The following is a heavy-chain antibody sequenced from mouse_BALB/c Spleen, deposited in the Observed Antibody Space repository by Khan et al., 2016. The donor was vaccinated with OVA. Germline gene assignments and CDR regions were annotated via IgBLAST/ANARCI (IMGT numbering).Heavy chain of an antibody. D-gene: IGHD2-10*02. CDR1: GFSLSTAGMG. J-gene: IGHJ3*01. CDR3: ARSPYGNWAWFAY. Sequence: QVTLNESGPGILQPSQTLSLTCSLSGFSLSTAGMGVSWIRQPSGKGLEWLEHIYWDDDKRYNPSLKSRLPISKDTSSNQVFLKITSVDTADTATYDGARSPYGNWAWFAYWGQGTLVTVSA. V-gene: IGHV8-12*01. CDR2: IYWDDDK.